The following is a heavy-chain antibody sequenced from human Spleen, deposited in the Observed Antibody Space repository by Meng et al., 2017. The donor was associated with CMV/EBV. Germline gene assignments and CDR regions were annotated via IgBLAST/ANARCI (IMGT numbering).Heavy chain of an antibody. CDR2: ISWNSGSI. J-gene: IGHJ6*02. CDR1: GFTFDDYA. Sequence: GGSLRLSCAASGFTFDDYAMHWVRQAPGKGLEWVSGISWNSGSIGYADSVKGRFTLSRDNAKNSLYLQMNSLRAEDTAAYYCGRDMDVWGQGTTVTVSS. V-gene: IGHV3-9*01. CDR3: GRDMDV.